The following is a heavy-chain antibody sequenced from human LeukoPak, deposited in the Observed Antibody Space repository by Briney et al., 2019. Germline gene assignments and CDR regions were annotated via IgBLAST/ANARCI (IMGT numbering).Heavy chain of an antibody. Sequence: PGGSLRLSCAASGFTFSSYAMSWVRQAPGKGLEWVSAISGSGGSTYYADSVKGRFTISRDNAKNSLYLQMNSLRAEDTAVYYCARDYSRSALFSFGYWGQGTLVTVSS. D-gene: IGHD2-15*01. V-gene: IGHV3-23*01. CDR2: ISGSGGST. CDR3: ARDYSRSALFSFGY. CDR1: GFTFSSYA. J-gene: IGHJ4*02.